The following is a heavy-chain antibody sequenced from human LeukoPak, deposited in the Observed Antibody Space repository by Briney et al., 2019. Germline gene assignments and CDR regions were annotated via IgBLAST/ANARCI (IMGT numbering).Heavy chain of an antibody. CDR1: GFTFSSYA. D-gene: IGHD6-19*01. Sequence: PGGSLRLSCAASGFTFSSYAMSWVRQAPGKGLEWVSAISGSGGSTYYADSVKGRFTISRDNSKNTLYLQMNSLRAEDTAVYYCAKDGGLGIAVAGFYYFDYWGQGTLVTVSS. J-gene: IGHJ4*02. CDR3: AKDGGLGIAVAGFYYFDY. V-gene: IGHV3-23*01. CDR2: ISGSGGST.